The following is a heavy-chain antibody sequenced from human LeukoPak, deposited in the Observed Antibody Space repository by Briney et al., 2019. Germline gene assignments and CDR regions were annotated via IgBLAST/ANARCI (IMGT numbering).Heavy chain of an antibody. CDR2: INHSGST. D-gene: IGHD3-22*01. CDR3: ARSHYYDSSGSQNNWFDP. Sequence: SWIRQPPGKGLEWIGEINHSGSTNYNPSLKSRVTISVDTSKNQFSLKLSSVTAADTAVYYCARSHYYDSSGSQNNWFDPWGQGTLVTVSS. J-gene: IGHJ5*02. V-gene: IGHV4-34*01.